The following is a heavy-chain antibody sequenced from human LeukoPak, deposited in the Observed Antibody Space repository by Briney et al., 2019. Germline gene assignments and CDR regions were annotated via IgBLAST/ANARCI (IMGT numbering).Heavy chain of an antibody. J-gene: IGHJ4*02. D-gene: IGHD2-15*01. Sequence: GGSLRLSCAASGFTFSSYDIHWVRRAPGEGLEWVAMISYAGNNKYYADSVKGRFTISRDNSKNTLYLQMNSLRPEDTAVYYCARDGILPRFDYWGQGTLVTVSS. CDR1: GFTFSSYD. CDR3: ARDGILPRFDY. CDR2: ISYAGNNK. V-gene: IGHV3-30*04.